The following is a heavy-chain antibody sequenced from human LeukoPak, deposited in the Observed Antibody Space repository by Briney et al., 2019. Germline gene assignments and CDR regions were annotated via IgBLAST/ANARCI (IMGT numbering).Heavy chain of an antibody. V-gene: IGHV3-48*03. Sequence: GGSLRLSCAASGFTFSSYEMNWVRQAPGKGLEWISYISNSDNTRTYADSVKGRFTISRDNAKNSLYLEMNSLRAEDTAVYYCAREIVWTVAGNFDSWGQGTLVTVSS. CDR1: GFTFSSYE. CDR2: ISNSDNTR. CDR3: AREIVWTVAGNFDS. J-gene: IGHJ4*02. D-gene: IGHD6-19*01.